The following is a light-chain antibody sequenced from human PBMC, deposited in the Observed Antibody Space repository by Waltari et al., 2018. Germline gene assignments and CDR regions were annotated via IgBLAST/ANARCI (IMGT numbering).Light chain of an antibody. CDR2: EVS. Sequence: QSDLTQSPSVSGSPGQSVTISCTGTTSDIGNYDRVSWYHQYPGTAPKLLIYEVSHRSSGVPDRFAGSKSGNTASLSISGLQAEDEGYYYCNSYTSTSKVLFGEGTKLTVL. V-gene: IGLV2-18*02. CDR3: NSYTSTSKVL. J-gene: IGLJ2*01. CDR1: TSDIGNYDR.